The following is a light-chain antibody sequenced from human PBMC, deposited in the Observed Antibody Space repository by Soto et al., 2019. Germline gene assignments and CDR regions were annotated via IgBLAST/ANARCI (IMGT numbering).Light chain of an antibody. V-gene: IGLV1-40*01. J-gene: IGLJ1*01. CDR3: QPPDTSMRGYV. Sequence: QSVLTQPPSVSGAPGQRVTISCTGSSSNIGAGYDVHWYQQLPGTAPKLLIYGNTNRPSGVPDRFSASKSGTSASLAITGLQDEDEAADYCQPPDTSMRGYVFGTGTKVTVL. CDR2: GNT. CDR1: SSNIGAGYD.